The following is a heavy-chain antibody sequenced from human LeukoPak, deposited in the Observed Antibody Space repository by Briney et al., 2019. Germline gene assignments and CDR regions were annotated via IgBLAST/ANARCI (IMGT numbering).Heavy chain of an antibody. Sequence: PSETLSLTCTVSGASISSYYWSWIRQPPGKGLEWIGYIYYSGSTNYNPSLKSRVTISVDTSKNQFSLKLSSVTAADTAVYYCARVPRNYGGNSEDYWGQGTLVTVSS. J-gene: IGHJ4*02. V-gene: IGHV4-59*01. D-gene: IGHD4-23*01. CDR3: ARVPRNYGGNSEDY. CDR1: GASISSYY. CDR2: IYYSGST.